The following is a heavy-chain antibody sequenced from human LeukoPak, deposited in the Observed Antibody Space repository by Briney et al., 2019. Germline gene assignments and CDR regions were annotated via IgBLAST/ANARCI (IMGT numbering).Heavy chain of an antibody. Sequence: GGSLRLSCAASGFTFSSYSMNWVRQAPGKGLEWVSSISSSSSYIYYADSVKGRFTISRDNAKNSLYLQMNSLRAEDTAVYYCARDGGYCSGGSCYQIDYWGQGTLVTVSS. CDR3: ARDGGYCSGGSCYQIDY. CDR2: ISSSSSYI. D-gene: IGHD2-15*01. CDR1: GFTFSSYS. J-gene: IGHJ4*02. V-gene: IGHV3-21*01.